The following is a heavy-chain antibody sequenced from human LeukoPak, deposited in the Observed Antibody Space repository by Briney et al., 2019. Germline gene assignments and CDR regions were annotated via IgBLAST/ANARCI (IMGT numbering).Heavy chain of an antibody. V-gene: IGHV3-20*04. J-gene: IGHJ6*03. CDR3: ARVLSGRGSLYSYYYYMDV. Sequence: SGGSLRLSCAASGFTFDGYGMSWVRQAPGKGLEWVSGINWNGGSTVYADSVKGRFTISRDISKNTLYLQMNSLRAEDTAVYYCARVLSGRGSLYSYYYYMDVWGKGTTVTISS. CDR2: INWNGGST. CDR1: GFTFDGYG. D-gene: IGHD3-10*01.